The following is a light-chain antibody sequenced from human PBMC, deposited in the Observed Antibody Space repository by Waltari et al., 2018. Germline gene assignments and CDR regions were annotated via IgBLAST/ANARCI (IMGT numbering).Light chain of an antibody. V-gene: IGKV1-39*01. Sequence: DIQMTQSPSSLSASVGDRVSITCRASQTIRNFLNWYQQKPGKAPKLLIYAASTLESGGPSRFSGSASGTDFTLTISSLQPEDFATYYCQQSYTTPRTFGQGTKVEIK. CDR2: AAS. J-gene: IGKJ1*01. CDR3: QQSYTTPRT. CDR1: QTIRNF.